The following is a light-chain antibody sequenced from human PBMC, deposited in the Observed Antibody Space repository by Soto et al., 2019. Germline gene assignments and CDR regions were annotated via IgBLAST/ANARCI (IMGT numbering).Light chain of an antibody. V-gene: IGKV3-15*01. J-gene: IGKJ1*01. CDR1: QSVRSK. CDR3: QQYNNWPPIT. Sequence: EIVMTRSPPTLSLSPGERATLSCRASQSVRSKVAWYQQKPGQAPRLLIYDASTRATGIPARFSGSGSGTEFTLIISSLQSEDFAVYYCQQYNNWPPITFGQGTKVDIK. CDR2: DAS.